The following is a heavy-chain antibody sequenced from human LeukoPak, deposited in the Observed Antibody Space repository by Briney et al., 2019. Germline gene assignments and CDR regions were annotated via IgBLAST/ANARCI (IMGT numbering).Heavy chain of an antibody. J-gene: IGHJ3*02. V-gene: IGHV3-48*04. D-gene: IGHD6-6*01. Sequence: GGSLRLSCAASGFTFSSYSMNWVRQAPGKGLEWVSYISSSSSTIYYADSVKGRFTIPRDNAKNSLYLQMNSLRAEDTAVYYCARVGSSARGAFDIWGQGTMVTVSS. CDR2: ISSSSSTI. CDR1: GFTFSSYS. CDR3: ARVGSSARGAFDI.